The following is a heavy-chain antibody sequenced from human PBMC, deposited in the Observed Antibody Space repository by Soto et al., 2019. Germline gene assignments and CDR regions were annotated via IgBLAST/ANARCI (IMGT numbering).Heavy chain of an antibody. CDR1: GNNVSTNSAG. Sequence: PSQTLSLTCVVSGNNVSTNSAGWNWIRLSPSRGLEWLGRTYYRSKWNNDYAPSVKNRITVHPDTSKNQSSLQLNSVTPDDTGVYYCARNSWNAPPAFDFWGQGIQVTVSS. D-gene: IGHD1-1*01. CDR3: ARNSWNAPPAFDF. CDR2: TYYRSKWNN. J-gene: IGHJ4*02. V-gene: IGHV6-1*01.